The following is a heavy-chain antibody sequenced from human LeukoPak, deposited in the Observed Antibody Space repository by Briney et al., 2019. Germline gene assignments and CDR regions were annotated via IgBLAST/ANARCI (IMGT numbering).Heavy chain of an antibody. J-gene: IGHJ3*02. CDR3: ARGRFRVSDI. Sequence: ASETLSLTCTVSGGSISSYYWSWIRQPPGKGLEWIGYIYYSGSTNYNPSLKSRVTISVDTSKNQFSLKLSPVTAADTAVYYCARGRFRVSDIWGQGTMVTVSS. V-gene: IGHV4-59*01. CDR2: IYYSGST. D-gene: IGHD3-3*01. CDR1: GGSISSYY.